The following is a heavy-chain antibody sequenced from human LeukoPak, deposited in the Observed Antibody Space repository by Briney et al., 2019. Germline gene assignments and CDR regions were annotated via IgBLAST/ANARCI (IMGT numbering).Heavy chain of an antibody. CDR2: ISRSGDTI. Sequence: PGGSLRLSCAASGVTFSDYAMSWIRQAPGQGLEWVSYISRSGDTIDYADSVKGRFSISRDNAKNSLYLQMNSLRAEDTAVYYCAGYHWNSGVVYWGQGTLVTVSS. D-gene: IGHD1-7*01. V-gene: IGHV3-11*01. CDR1: GVTFSDYA. CDR3: AGYHWNSGVVY. J-gene: IGHJ4*02.